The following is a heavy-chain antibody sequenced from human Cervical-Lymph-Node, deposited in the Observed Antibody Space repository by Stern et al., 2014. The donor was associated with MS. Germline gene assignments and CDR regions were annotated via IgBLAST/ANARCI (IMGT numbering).Heavy chain of an antibody. CDR2: SYYSGNT. CDR1: GGSISSGGYF. J-gene: IGHJ4*02. V-gene: IGHV4-31*03. Sequence: QVQLQESGPGLVKPSQTLSLTCTVSGGSISSGGYFWSWIRQHPVKALDWIGFSYYSGNTNYNPSLKSRMSISVDTSKNQFSLKLTSMTAADTAVYYCARGTLVRGLTTWGQGTLVTVSS. D-gene: IGHD3-10*01. CDR3: ARGTLVRGLTT.